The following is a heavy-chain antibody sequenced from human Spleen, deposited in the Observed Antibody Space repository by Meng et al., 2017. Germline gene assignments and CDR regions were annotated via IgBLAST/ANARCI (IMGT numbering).Heavy chain of an antibody. CDR3: ARGWGYGSGSYWYY. J-gene: IGHJ4*02. CDR1: GGSVSSSHYY. CDR2: IYYNGST. D-gene: IGHD3-10*01. Sequence: ESLKISCTVSGGSVSSSHYYWGWIRQPPGKGLEWIGSIYYNGSTYYNPSLKSRVTISLLLSENQFSLKLRSVTAADTAGYYCARGWGYGSGSYWYYWGQGTLVTVSS. V-gene: IGHV4-39*07.